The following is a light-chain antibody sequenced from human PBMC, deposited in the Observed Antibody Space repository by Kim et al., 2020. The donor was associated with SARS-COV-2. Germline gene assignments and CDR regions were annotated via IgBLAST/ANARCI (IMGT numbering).Light chain of an antibody. J-gene: IGKJ3*01. Sequence: SPGERATLSCRASQSVSSYLAWYQQKPGQAPRLLIYDASNRDTGIPARFSGSGSGTDFTLTISSLEPEDFAVYYCQQRSNWPGFTFGPGTKVDIK. CDR3: QQRSNWPGFT. CDR2: DAS. V-gene: IGKV3-11*01. CDR1: QSVSSY.